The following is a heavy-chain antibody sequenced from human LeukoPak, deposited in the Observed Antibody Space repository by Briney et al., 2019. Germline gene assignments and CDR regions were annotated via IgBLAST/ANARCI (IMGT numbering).Heavy chain of an antibody. V-gene: IGHV3-21*01. D-gene: IGHD3-22*01. CDR1: GFTFSSYS. J-gene: IGHJ4*02. CDR2: ISSSSSYI. CDR3: AREFVDSSFDF. Sequence: PGGSLRLSGEASGFTFSSYSMNWVRQAPGKGLEWVSSISSSSSYIYYADSVKGRFTISRDNAKNSLYLQMNSLRAEDTAVYYCAREFVDSSFDFWGQGTLVTVSS.